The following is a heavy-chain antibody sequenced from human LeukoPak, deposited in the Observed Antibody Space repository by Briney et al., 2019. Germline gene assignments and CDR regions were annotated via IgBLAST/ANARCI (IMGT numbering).Heavy chain of an antibody. CDR3: ARDRYYYNYEAFV. CDR2: INLYEGST. J-gene: IGHJ2*01. Sequence: GGSLRLSCAASGFTFDDYGMSWVRQAPGKGLEWVAGINLYEGSTGHADSVKGRFSISRDNANNSLFLQMNTLRVEDTAVYFCARDRYYYNYEAFVWGRGAQVIVSS. CDR1: GFTFDDYG. V-gene: IGHV3-20*04. D-gene: IGHD3-10*01.